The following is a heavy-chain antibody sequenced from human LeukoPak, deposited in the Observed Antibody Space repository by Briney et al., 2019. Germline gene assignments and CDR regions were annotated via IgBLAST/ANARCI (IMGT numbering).Heavy chain of an antibody. CDR2: ISSSSRYI. D-gene: IGHD2-2*02. Sequence: GGSLRLSCAAAGFTFSSYSMNWVRQAPGKGLEWVSSISSSSRYIYYADSVKGRFTISRDNAKNSLYLQMNSLRAEDTAVYYCAKDLVRYCSSTSCYKGYWGQGTLVTVAS. J-gene: IGHJ4*02. CDR3: AKDLVRYCSSTSCYKGY. V-gene: IGHV3-21*04. CDR1: GFTFSSYS.